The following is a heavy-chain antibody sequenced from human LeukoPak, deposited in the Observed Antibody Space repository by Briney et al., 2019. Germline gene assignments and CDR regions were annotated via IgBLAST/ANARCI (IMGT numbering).Heavy chain of an antibody. J-gene: IGHJ4*02. CDR2: IDFDGSGT. CDR3: VRDGEGSTPFDS. V-gene: IGHV3-74*01. CDR1: GSTFSSYW. Sequence: GGSLRLSCAASGSTFSSYWMHWVRQAPGKGLVWVSRIDFDGSGTPYADSVRGRFTISRDNAKNTLYLQMNSLRAEGTAVYYCVRDGEGSTPFDSWGQGTLVTVSS. D-gene: IGHD2-2*01.